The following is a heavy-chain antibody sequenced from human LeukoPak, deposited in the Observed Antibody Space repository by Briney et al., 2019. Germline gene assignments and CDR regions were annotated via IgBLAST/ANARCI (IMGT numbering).Heavy chain of an antibody. J-gene: IGHJ4*02. Sequence: ASVKVSCKASGYTFTGYYIHWVRQAPGQGLEWMGWINPNSGGTNYAQKFQGRVTMTRDTSITYMELSRLRSDDTAVYYCARAYSGYEAFDYWGQETLVTVSS. D-gene: IGHD5-12*01. V-gene: IGHV1-2*02. CDR2: INPNSGGT. CDR1: GYTFTGYY. CDR3: ARAYSGYEAFDY.